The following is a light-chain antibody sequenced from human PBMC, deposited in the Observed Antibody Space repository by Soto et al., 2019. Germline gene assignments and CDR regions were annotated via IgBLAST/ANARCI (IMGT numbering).Light chain of an antibody. Sequence: DIQMTQSLSTLPASVGDRVTITCRASQSISNWLAWYQQKPGKAPKLLIYDGSKLESGVPSRFSGSGSGTESMLTISSLQPDDFATYYCQQYNSYAITFGQGTRLEIK. CDR3: QQYNSYAIT. J-gene: IGKJ5*01. CDR1: QSISNW. V-gene: IGKV1-5*01. CDR2: DGS.